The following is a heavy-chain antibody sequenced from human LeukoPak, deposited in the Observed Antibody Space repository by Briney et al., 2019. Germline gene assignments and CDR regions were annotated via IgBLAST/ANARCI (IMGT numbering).Heavy chain of an antibody. V-gene: IGHV4-30-4*08. D-gene: IGHD4-17*01. CDR2: IYYSGST. Sequence: SETLSLTCTVSGGSISSGDYYWSWIRQPPGKGLEWIGYIYYSGSTYYNPSLKSRVTISVDTSRNQFSLKLSSVTAADTAVYYCARETDYGDYKRWGQGTLVTVSS. CDR3: ARETDYGDYKR. CDR1: GGSISSGDYY. J-gene: IGHJ4*02.